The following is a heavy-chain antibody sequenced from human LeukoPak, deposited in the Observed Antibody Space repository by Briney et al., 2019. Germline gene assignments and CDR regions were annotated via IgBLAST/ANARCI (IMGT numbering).Heavy chain of an antibody. J-gene: IGHJ4*01. CDR1: GFTFSTYW. CDR3: ARAGTGKWQWYLIDY. Sequence: GGSLRLSCEASGFTFSTYWMSWVRQAPGKGLEWVASIKPDGSEKYYADSVRGRVTTSRDNTKNSLLLQMNSLRVEDSGVYYCARAGTGKWQWYLIDYWGQGILVTVSS. V-gene: IGHV3-7*01. D-gene: IGHD6-19*01. CDR2: IKPDGSEK.